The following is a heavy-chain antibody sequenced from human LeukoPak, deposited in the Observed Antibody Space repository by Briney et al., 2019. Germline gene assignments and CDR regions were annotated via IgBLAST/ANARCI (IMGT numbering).Heavy chain of an antibody. V-gene: IGHV3-23*01. CDR1: GFTFINYA. CDR3: AKDSGGSAWPKYFDY. J-gene: IGHJ4*02. Sequence: GGSLRLSCAASGFTFINYAMSWVRQAPGKGPEWVSTVSHSGGNTYHADSAKGRFTISRDNSKNTLYLQMDSLRAEDTAVYYCAKDSGGSAWPKYFDYWGQGSLVTVSS. CDR2: VSHSGGNT. D-gene: IGHD2-15*01.